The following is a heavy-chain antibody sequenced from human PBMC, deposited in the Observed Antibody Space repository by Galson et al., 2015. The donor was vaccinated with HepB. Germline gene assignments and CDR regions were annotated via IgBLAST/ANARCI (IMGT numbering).Heavy chain of an antibody. CDR1: GYTFTSYG. CDR2: ISAYNGNT. J-gene: IGHJ6*03. Sequence: SVKVSCKASGYTFTSYGISWVRQAPGQGLEWMGWISAYNGNTNYAQKLQGRVTMTTDTSTSTAYMELRSLRSDDTAVYYCARAEGITIPDYYMDVWGKGTTVTVSS. D-gene: IGHD3-10*01. V-gene: IGHV1-18*01. CDR3: ARAEGITIPDYYMDV.